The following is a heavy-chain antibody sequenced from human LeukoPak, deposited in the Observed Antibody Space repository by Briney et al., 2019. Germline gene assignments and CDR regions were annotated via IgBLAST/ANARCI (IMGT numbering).Heavy chain of an antibody. CDR3: ARGGRVVTGRHLDY. CDR1: GGTFSSYA. J-gene: IGHJ4*02. V-gene: IGHV1-69*04. CDR2: IIPILGIA. D-gene: IGHD3-10*01. Sequence: GSSVKVSCKASGGTFSSYAISWVRQAPGQGLEWMGRIIPILGIANYAQKFQGRVTITADKSTSTAYMELSSLRSEDTAVYYCARGGRVVTGRHLDYWGQGTLVTVSS.